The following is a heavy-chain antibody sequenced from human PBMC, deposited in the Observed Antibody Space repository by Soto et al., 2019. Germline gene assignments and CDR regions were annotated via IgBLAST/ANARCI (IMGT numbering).Heavy chain of an antibody. J-gene: IGHJ4*02. CDR2: IKSKSDGGTR. CDR3: STDYHDSRDYYYACDS. CDR1: NFTFNNTY. Sequence: EVKLVESGGGMVKPGGSLRLSCAASNFTFNNTYMNWVRQAPGRGLEWVGRIKSKSDGGTRDYSAPVKVRFTISRDDAKGTLYLQMNSLKIEDTAVYYCSTDYHDSRDYYYACDSWGQGTLVTVSS. V-gene: IGHV3-15*07. D-gene: IGHD3-22*01.